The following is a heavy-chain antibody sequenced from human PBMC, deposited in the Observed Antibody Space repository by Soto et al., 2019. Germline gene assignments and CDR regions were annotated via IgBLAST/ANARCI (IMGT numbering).Heavy chain of an antibody. CDR3: ARVSNHCSGGSCYSDWFDP. D-gene: IGHD2-15*01. CDR1: GYTFTSSD. J-gene: IGHJ5*02. Sequence: QVQRVQSGAEVKKPGASVRVSCKASGYTFTSSDVYWVRQATGQGLEWRGWMNPNTGNTGDAQKFQGRVTMTRNTSISTSYMELSSLRSEATAVYYCARVSNHCSGGSCYSDWFDPWGQGTPVTVSS. V-gene: IGHV1-8*01. CDR2: MNPNTGNT.